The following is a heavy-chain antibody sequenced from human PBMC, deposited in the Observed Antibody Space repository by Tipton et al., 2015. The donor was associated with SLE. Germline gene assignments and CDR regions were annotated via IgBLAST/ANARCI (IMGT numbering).Heavy chain of an antibody. D-gene: IGHD1-14*01. CDR3: ARQPSNTATFDI. CDR1: GCSISSYY. J-gene: IGHJ3*02. V-gene: IGHV4-59*01. Sequence: TLSLTCTVSGCSISSYYWSWIRQPPGKGLDWIAFIYSTGSTNYNPSLKSRVTISVDASKNQFSLKVTSVTSADTALYYCARQPSNTATFDIWGQGTLVTVSS. CDR2: IYSTGST.